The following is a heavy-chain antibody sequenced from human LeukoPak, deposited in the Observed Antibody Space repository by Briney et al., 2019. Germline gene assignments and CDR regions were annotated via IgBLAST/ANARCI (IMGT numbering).Heavy chain of an antibody. CDR3: ARASDGDYSNYFDY. CDR1: GGSISSYY. V-gene: IGHV4-59*01. Sequence: SETLFPTWTVSGGSISSYYWSWRRQPPRKGQEWIGYIYYSGSTNYNPSLKSRVTISVDTSKNKFSLKLSSVTAADTAVYYCARASDGDYSNYFDYWGQGTLVTVSS. J-gene: IGHJ4*02. D-gene: IGHD4-17*01. CDR2: IYYSGST.